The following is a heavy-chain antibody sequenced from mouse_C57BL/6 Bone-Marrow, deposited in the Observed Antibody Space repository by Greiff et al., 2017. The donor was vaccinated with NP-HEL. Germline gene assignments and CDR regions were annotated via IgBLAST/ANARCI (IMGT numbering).Heavy chain of an antibody. CDR1: GYTFTSYG. CDR3: ARSALNYYGSSCYYYAMDY. Sequence: QVQLQQSGAELARPGASVKLSCKASGYTFTSYGISWVKQRTGQGLEWIGEIYPRSGNTYYNEKFKGKATLTADKSSSTAYMELRSLTSEYSAVYFCARSALNYYGSSCYYYAMDYWGQGTSVTVSS. V-gene: IGHV1-81*01. J-gene: IGHJ4*01. CDR2: IYPRSGNT. D-gene: IGHD1-1*01.